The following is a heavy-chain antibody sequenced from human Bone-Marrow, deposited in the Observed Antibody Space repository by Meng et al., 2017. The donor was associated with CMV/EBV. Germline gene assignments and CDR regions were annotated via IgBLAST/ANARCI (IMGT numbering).Heavy chain of an antibody. Sequence: GESLKISCAASGFTFSSYDMHWVRQATGKGLEWVSAIGTAGDTYYPGSVKGRFTISRENAKNSLYLQMNSLRAEDTAVYYCARDTSGRGGRSYYYYGMDVWGQGTTVAVSS. V-gene: IGHV3-13*01. CDR3: ARDTSGRGGRSYYYYGMDV. CDR2: IGTAGDT. J-gene: IGHJ6*02. CDR1: GFTFSSYD. D-gene: IGHD1-26*01.